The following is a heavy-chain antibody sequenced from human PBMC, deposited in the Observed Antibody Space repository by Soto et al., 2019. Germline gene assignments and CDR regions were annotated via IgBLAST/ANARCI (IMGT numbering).Heavy chain of an antibody. CDR1: GGSISSGDHY. D-gene: IGHD3-16*02. CDR2: IYYSGST. J-gene: IGHJ5*02. CDR3: ARGLGFYDYVWGNYRLTWFDP. V-gene: IGHV4-30-4*01. Sequence: SETLSLTCTVSGGSISSGDHYWSWIRQPPGKGLEWIGYIYYSGSTYYNPSLKSRVTISVDTSKNQFSLKLSSVTAADTAVYSCARGLGFYDYVWGNYRLTWFDPWGQGTLVTVYS.